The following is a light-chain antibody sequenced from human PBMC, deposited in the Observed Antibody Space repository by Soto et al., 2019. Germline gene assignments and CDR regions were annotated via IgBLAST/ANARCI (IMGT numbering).Light chain of an antibody. CDR2: EAS. CDR3: QHLNSYTIT. J-gene: IGKJ5*01. Sequence: DIQLTQSPSFLSASVGDRVTITCRASQGINSHLAWYQEKPGKDPKLLIYEASTLQSGVPSRFSGSASGTEFNLTLSRLQTEDFATYECQHLNSYTITFGQATRLEIK. CDR1: QGINSH. V-gene: IGKV1-9*01.